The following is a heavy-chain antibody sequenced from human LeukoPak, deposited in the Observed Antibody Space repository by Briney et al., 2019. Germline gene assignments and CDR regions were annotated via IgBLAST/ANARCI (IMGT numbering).Heavy chain of an antibody. V-gene: IGHV3-21*01. CDR1: GFIFSNYE. D-gene: IGHD3-10*01. J-gene: IGHJ6*03. CDR3: ARMVRGVINYMDV. Sequence: GGSLRLSCAASGFIFSNYEMNWVRQAPGKGLEWVASMTSCSSDIYYANSVKGRFTISRDNAKNSLSLKMNSLRAEDTAVYYCARMVRGVINYMDVWGKGTPVTVSS. CDR2: MTSCSSDI.